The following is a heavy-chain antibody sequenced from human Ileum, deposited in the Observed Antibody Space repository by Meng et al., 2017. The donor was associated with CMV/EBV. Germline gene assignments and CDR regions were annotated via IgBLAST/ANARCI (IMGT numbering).Heavy chain of an antibody. CDR3: AHTPTIAAAYLFDY. CDR1: GYTFTAYY. J-gene: IGHJ4*02. CDR2: LNPNSGGT. V-gene: IGHV1-2*02. D-gene: IGHD6-13*01. Sequence: QLVQSGVEVPMPAASGKLSCQTSGYTFTAYYLHWVRQAPGQGLEWMGWLNPNSGGTKYAQSFQDRLTITKDTSKNQVVLTMTNMDPVDTATYYCAHTPTIAAAYLFDYWGQGTLVTVSS.